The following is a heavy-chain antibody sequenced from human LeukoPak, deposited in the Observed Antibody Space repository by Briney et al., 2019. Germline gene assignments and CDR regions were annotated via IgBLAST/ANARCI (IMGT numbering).Heavy chain of an antibody. CDR1: GGSISSNNYY. CDR2: IYYSGST. CDR3: ARHEEYSSGWYVGPLYFDY. V-gene: IGHV4-39*01. Sequence: PSETLSLTCTVSGGSISSNNYYWGWIRQTPGKGLEWIGSIYYSGSTYYNPSLKSRVTISVDTSKNQFSLKLSSATAADTAVYYCARHEEYSSGWYVGPLYFDYWGQGTLVTVSS. J-gene: IGHJ4*02. D-gene: IGHD6-19*01.